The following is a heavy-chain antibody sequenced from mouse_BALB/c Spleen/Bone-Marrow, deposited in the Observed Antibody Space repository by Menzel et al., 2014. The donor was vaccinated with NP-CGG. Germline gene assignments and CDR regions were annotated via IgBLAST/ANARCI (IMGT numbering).Heavy chain of an antibody. CDR1: GYSFTGYF. D-gene: IGHD2-4*01. CDR3: ARIYDYDRGAWFAY. Sequence: QLQQSGPELVKPGASVKISCKASGYSFTGYFMSWVMQSHGKSLEWIGRINPYNGDTFYNQKFKDKATLTIDKSSSTAHMELRSLASEDSAVYYCARIYDYDRGAWFAYWGQGTLVTVSA. CDR2: INPYNGDT. J-gene: IGHJ3*01. V-gene: IGHV1-20*02.